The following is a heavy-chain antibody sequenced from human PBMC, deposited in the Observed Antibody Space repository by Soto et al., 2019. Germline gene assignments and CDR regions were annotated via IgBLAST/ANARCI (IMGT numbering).Heavy chain of an antibody. Sequence: PSETLSLTCAVYGGSFSGYYWSWIRQPPGKGLEWMGEINHSGSTNYNPSLKSRVTISVDTSKNQFSLKLSSVTAADTAVYYCARAKRYSYPGGKYFDYWGQGTLVTVSS. J-gene: IGHJ4*02. V-gene: IGHV4-34*01. CDR2: INHSGST. CDR3: ARAKRYSYPGGKYFDY. CDR1: GGSFSGYY. D-gene: IGHD5-18*01.